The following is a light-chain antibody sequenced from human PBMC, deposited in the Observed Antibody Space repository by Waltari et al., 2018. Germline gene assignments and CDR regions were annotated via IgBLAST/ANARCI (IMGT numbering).Light chain of an antibody. CDR2: TDN. V-gene: IGLV1-44*01. Sequence: QSVLTQPPSASGTPGQRVTISCSGSSSNLGFTTVSWYHQVPGTAPKLLIYTDNQRPSGVPDRFSGSKSGSSASLAISGLQSEDEAEYYCAAWDDSLNGWVFGGGTKVTVV. CDR3: AAWDDSLNGWV. J-gene: IGLJ3*02. CDR1: SSNLGFTT.